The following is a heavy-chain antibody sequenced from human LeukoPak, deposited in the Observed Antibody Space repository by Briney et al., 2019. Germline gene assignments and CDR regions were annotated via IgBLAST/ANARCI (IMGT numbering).Heavy chain of an antibody. J-gene: IGHJ4*02. CDR1: GGSISSSSYY. CDR3: ARPVVAGTSDFDY. Sequence: PSETLSLTCTVSGGSISSSSYYWGWIRQPPGKGLEWIGSIYYSGSTYYNPSLKSRVTISVDTSKNQFSLKLSSVTAADTAVYYCARPVVAGTSDFDYWGQGTLVTVSS. V-gene: IGHV4-39*01. D-gene: IGHD6-19*01. CDR2: IYYSGST.